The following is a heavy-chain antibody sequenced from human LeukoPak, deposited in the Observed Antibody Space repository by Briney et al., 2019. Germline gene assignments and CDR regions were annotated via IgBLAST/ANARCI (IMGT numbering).Heavy chain of an antibody. CDR3: ARDRTTTGNDAFDI. CDR2: INHSGST. D-gene: IGHD1-7*01. J-gene: IGHJ3*02. Sequence: PSETLSLTCAVYGGSFSGYYWSWIRQPPGKGLEWIGEINHSGSTNYNPSLKSRVTISVDTSKNQFSLKLSSVTAADTAVYYCARDRTTTGNDAFDIWGQGTMVTVSS. CDR1: GGSFSGYY. V-gene: IGHV4-34*01.